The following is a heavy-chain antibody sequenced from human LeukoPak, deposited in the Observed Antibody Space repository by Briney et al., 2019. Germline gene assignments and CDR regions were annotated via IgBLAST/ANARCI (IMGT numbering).Heavy chain of an antibody. V-gene: IGHV3-30*18. J-gene: IGHJ5*02. D-gene: IGHD3-10*01. CDR1: GFTFSSYG. CDR3: AKEGAGWNYYGSNWFDP. CDR2: ISYDGSNK. Sequence: GGSLRLSCAASGFTFSSYGMHWVRQAPGKGLEWVAVISYDGSNKYYADSVKGRFTISRDNSKNTLYLQMNSLRAEDTAVYYCAKEGAGWNYYGSNWFDPWGQGTLVTVPS.